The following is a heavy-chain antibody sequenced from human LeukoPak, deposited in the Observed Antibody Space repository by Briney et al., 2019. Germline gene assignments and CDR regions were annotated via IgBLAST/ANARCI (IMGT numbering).Heavy chain of an antibody. V-gene: IGHV4-61*01. D-gene: IGHD6-13*01. CDR3: ARVGNWGSWYYYYYGMDV. CDR1: GGAVSSGTYY. Sequence: PSETLSLTCSVSGGAVSSGTYYWSWIRQPPGKGLEWIGYIYYGGSTNYNPSLKSRVTISVDTSKDQFSLRLSSVTAADTAVYYCARVGNWGSWYYYYYGMDVWGQGTTVTVSS. CDR2: IYYGGST. J-gene: IGHJ6*02.